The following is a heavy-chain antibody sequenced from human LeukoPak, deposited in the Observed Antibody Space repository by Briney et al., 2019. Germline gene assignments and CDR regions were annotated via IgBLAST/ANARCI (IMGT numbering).Heavy chain of an antibody. Sequence: ASVKVSCKASGRTFSSYAISWVRQAPGQGLEWLGGIIPIFGTANYAQKFQGRVTNTADESTSTAYMELSSLRSEDTAVYYCARAVATIERYFDYWGQGTLVTVSS. J-gene: IGHJ4*02. D-gene: IGHD5-12*01. CDR2: IIPIFGTA. CDR1: GRTFSSYA. V-gene: IGHV1-69*13. CDR3: ARAVATIERYFDY.